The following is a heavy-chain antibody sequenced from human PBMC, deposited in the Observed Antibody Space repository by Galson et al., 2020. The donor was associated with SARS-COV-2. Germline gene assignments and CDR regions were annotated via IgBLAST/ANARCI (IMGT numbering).Heavy chain of an antibody. V-gene: IGHV3-33*01. D-gene: IGHD5-12*01. Sequence: GESLKISCAASGFTFSSYGMHWVRQAPGKGLEWVAVIWYDGSNKYYADSVKGRFTISRDNSKNTLYLQMNSLRAEDTAVYYCARVGWLRGSFDYWGQGTLVTVSS. J-gene: IGHJ4*02. CDR3: ARVGWLRGSFDY. CDR2: IWYDGSNK. CDR1: GFTFSSYG.